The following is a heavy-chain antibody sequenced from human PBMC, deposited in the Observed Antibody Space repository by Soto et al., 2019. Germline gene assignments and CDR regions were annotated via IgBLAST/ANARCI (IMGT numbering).Heavy chain of an antibody. J-gene: IGHJ4*02. V-gene: IGHV1-69*13. Sequence: SVKVSCKASGGTFSSYDLSWVRQAPGQGLEWMGGIIPIFGTANYAQKFQGRVTITADESTSTAYMELSSLRSEDTAVYYCAREAIFGVVPEGPSYFDYWGQGTLVTVSS. CDR3: AREAIFGVVPEGPSYFDY. CDR2: IIPIFGTA. CDR1: GGTFSSYD. D-gene: IGHD3-3*01.